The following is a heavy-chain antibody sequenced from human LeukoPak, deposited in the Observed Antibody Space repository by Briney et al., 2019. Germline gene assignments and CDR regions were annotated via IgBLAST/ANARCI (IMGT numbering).Heavy chain of an antibody. Sequence: GESLKISCKGSGYSFTTYWIGWVRQMPGKGLEWMGSIYPGDSDTRYSPSYQGQVTISADKSISTAYLQWSSLKASDTAMYYCARQVLATRYGDYRTWGQGTLVTVSS. V-gene: IGHV5-51*01. J-gene: IGHJ4*02. CDR3: ARQVLATRYGDYRT. CDR1: GYSFTTYW. CDR2: IYPGDSDT. D-gene: IGHD4-17*01.